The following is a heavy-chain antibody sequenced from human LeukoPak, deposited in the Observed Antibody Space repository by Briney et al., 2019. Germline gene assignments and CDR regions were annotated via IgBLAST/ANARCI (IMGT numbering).Heavy chain of an antibody. V-gene: IGHV1-2*02. CDR3: ARRNYDILTGYDISYFDY. CDR1: GYTFTGYY. D-gene: IGHD3-9*01. Sequence: ASVKVSCKASGYTFTGYYMHWVRQAPGQGLEWMGWINPNSGGTNYAQNFQGRVTMTRDTSISTAYMELNRLRSDDTAVYYCARRNYDILTGYDISYFDYWGQGALVTVSS. J-gene: IGHJ4*02. CDR2: INPNSGGT.